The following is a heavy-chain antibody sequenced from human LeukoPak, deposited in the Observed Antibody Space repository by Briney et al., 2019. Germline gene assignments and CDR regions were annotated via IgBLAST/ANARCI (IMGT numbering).Heavy chain of an antibody. D-gene: IGHD3-16*02. V-gene: IGHV3-23*01. Sequence: GGSLRLSCAASGFTFSSYAMSWVRQAPGKGLEWVSAISGSGGSTYYADSVKGRSTISRDNSKNTLYLQMNSLRAEDTAVYYCARGGGNYDYVWGSYRDPDYWGQGTLVTVSS. J-gene: IGHJ4*02. CDR1: GFTFSSYA. CDR3: ARGGGNYDYVWGSYRDPDY. CDR2: ISGSGGST.